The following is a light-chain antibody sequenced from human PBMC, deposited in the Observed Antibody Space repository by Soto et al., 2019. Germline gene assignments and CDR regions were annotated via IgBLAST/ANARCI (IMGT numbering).Light chain of an antibody. CDR2: GAS. V-gene: IGKV3-15*01. Sequence: EIVMTQSPATLSLSPGERAALSCRASQSINSELAWYQQKPGQPPRLLIYGASTRATGVPARFTGSESGSEFTLTISGLQYADFAVYYCQQGHNWPLTFGQGTRLEI. J-gene: IGKJ2*01. CDR1: QSINSE. CDR3: QQGHNWPLT.